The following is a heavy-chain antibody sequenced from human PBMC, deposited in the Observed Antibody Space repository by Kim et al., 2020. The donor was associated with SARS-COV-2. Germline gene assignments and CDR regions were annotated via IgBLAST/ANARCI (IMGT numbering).Heavy chain of an antibody. CDR2: IYYSGST. J-gene: IGHJ3*02. D-gene: IGHD3-9*01. CDR3: AREWRGLRYFERDAFDI. Sequence: SETLSLTCTVSGGSISSYYWSWIRQPPGKGLEWIGYIYYSGSTNYNPSLKSRVTISVDTSKNQFSLKLSSVTAADTAVYYCAREWRGLRYFERDAFDIWGQGTMVTVSS. CDR1: GGSISSYY. V-gene: IGHV4-59*13.